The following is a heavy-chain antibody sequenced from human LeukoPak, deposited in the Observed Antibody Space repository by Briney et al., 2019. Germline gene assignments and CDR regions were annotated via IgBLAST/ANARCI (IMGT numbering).Heavy chain of an antibody. V-gene: IGHV3-23*01. J-gene: IGHJ4*02. CDR3: TTEANWETYYFDY. CDR1: GFTFSSYG. Sequence: GGSLRLSCAASGFTFSSYGMSWVCQAPGKGLDWVSAISGSGGSTYYADSVKGRFTISRDNSKNTLYLQMNSLKTEDTAVYYCTTEANWETYYFDYWGQGTLVTVSS. D-gene: IGHD7-27*01. CDR2: ISGSGGST.